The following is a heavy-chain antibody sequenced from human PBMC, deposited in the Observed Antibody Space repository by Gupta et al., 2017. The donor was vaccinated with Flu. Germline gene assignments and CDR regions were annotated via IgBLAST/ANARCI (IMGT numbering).Heavy chain of an antibody. CDR2: MKEDGSHT. CDR1: GCVSDTYD. V-gene: IGHV3-21*02. CDR3: VKSGGEWRDVWFDS. J-gene: IGHJ5*01. Sequence: VQLVESAGGLVRPGGSLKLFCVASGCVSDTYDMNWVRQAPGKGLEWVAFMKEDGSHTTYADSVKGRFTVYRDNAKKSLYLQMDSLRPDDSAVYYCVKSGGEWRDVWFDSWGQGTRVTVSS. D-gene: IGHD3-16*01.